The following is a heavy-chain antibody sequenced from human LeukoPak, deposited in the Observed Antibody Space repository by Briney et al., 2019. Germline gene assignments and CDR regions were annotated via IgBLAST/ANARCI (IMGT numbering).Heavy chain of an antibody. Sequence: SETLSLTCAVSGYFISSGYYWGWIRQPPGKGLEWIGSIYHSGSTYYNPSLKSRVTISVDTSKNQFSLKLSSVTAADTAVYYCARRGGSHFDYWGQGTLVTVSS. J-gene: IGHJ4*02. CDR1: GYFISSGYY. V-gene: IGHV4-38-2*01. D-gene: IGHD2-15*01. CDR2: IYHSGST. CDR3: ARRGGSHFDY.